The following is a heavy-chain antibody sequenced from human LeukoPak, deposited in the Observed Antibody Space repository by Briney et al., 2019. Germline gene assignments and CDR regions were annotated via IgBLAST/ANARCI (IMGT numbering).Heavy chain of an antibody. Sequence: GGSLRLSCAASGFTVSSNYMSWVRQAPGKGLEWVSVIYSGGSTYYADSVKGRFTISRDNSKNTLYLQMNSLRAEDTAVYYCAREAYGSGSYLDYWGQGTLVLVSS. CDR3: AREAYGSGSYLDY. CDR1: GFTVSSNY. V-gene: IGHV3-66*01. D-gene: IGHD3-10*01. CDR2: IYSGGST. J-gene: IGHJ4*02.